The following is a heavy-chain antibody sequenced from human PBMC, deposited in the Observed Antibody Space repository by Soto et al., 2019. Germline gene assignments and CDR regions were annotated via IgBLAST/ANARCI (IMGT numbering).Heavy chain of an antibody. CDR3: ARPVSSGSYSGAFDI. V-gene: IGHV4-59*08. D-gene: IGHD1-26*01. CDR2: IYYTGST. CDR1: GGSIGRYY. J-gene: IGHJ3*02. Sequence: SETPSLTCNVSGGSIGRYYWSWIRQPPGKGLEWIGYIYYTGSTNYNPSLESRVTISVDTSKNQFSLKLSSVTAADTAVYYCARPVSSGSYSGAFDIWGQGTMVT.